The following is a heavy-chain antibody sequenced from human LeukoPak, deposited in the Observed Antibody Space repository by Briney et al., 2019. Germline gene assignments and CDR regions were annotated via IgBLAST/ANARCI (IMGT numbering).Heavy chain of an antibody. V-gene: IGHV4-39*07. CDR2: IYYSGST. CDR1: GGSISSSSYY. Sequence: PSETLSLTCTVSGGSISSSSYYWGWIRQPPGKGLEWIGSIYYSGSTYYNSSLKSRVTMSVDRSNNQFSLKLNSVTAADTAVYYCARGTNAFINVWGKGTTVTVSS. J-gene: IGHJ6*04. CDR3: ARGTNAFINV. D-gene: IGHD3-16*01.